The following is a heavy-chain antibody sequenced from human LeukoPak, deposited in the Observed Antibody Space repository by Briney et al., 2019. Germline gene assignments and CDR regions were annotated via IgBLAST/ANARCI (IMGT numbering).Heavy chain of an antibody. J-gene: IGHJ3*02. CDR3: ASLDGSYYDAFDI. Sequence: SETLSLTCTVSGGSIDSHYWSWIRQPPGKGLEWIGYIYHSGSTYYNPSLKSRVTISVDRSKNQFSLKLSSVTAADTAVYYCASLDGSYYDAFDIWGQGTMVTVSS. D-gene: IGHD1-26*01. CDR1: GGSIDSHY. CDR2: IYHSGST. V-gene: IGHV4-30-2*01.